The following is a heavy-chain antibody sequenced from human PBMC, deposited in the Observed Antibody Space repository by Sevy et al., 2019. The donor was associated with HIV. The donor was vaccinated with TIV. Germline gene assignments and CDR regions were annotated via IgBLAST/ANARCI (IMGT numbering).Heavy chain of an antibody. D-gene: IGHD5-12*01. Sequence: GGSLRLSCAASGFTFNSYWMSWVRQAPGKGLEWVANIKQDGSEKCYVDSVKGRFTISRDNSQNSLFLQMNTLRAEDTAVYYCAREGSPYDTYYYYYGMDVWGQGTTVTVSS. CDR1: GFTFNSYW. CDR2: IKQDGSEK. CDR3: AREGSPYDTYYYYYGMDV. V-gene: IGHV3-7*01. J-gene: IGHJ6*02.